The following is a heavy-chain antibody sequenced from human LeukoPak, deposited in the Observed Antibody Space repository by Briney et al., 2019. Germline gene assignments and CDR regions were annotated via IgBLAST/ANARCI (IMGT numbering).Heavy chain of an antibody. D-gene: IGHD3-16*01. CDR3: ARNGGSAFDI. CDR2: IYHSGST. V-gene: IGHV4-38-2*01. J-gene: IGHJ3*02. Sequence: SETLSLTCDVSGYSISSGYYWGWIRPPPGKGLEWIGSIYHSGSTYYNPSLKSRVTISVDTSKNQFSLKLSSVTAADTAVYYRARNGGSAFDIWGQGTMVAVSS. CDR1: GYSISSGYY.